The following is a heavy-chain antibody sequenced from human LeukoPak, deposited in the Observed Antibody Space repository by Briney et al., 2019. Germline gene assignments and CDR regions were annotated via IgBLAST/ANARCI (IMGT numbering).Heavy chain of an antibody. Sequence: ASVKVSCKASGYTFTSYGISWVRQAPGQGLEWMGWISAYNGNTSYAQKLQGRVTMTTDTSTSTAYMELRSLRSDDTAVYYCARDVDIVATIGANFDYWGQGTLVTVSS. D-gene: IGHD5-12*01. V-gene: IGHV1-18*01. J-gene: IGHJ4*02. CDR2: ISAYNGNT. CDR3: ARDVDIVATIGANFDY. CDR1: GYTFTSYG.